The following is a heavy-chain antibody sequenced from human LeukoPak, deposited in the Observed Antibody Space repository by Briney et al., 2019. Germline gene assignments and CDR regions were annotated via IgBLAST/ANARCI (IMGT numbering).Heavy chain of an antibody. CDR3: ARGPSGSAYGLFDY. CDR2: TNGDGSSI. V-gene: IGHV3-74*01. J-gene: IGHJ4*02. CDR1: GFTFSNYW. D-gene: IGHD5-12*01. Sequence: GGSLRLSCAGSGFTFSNYWMHWVRQAPGKGLVWVSRTNGDGSSISYADSVKGRFTISRDNAKNTLYLQINSLRAEDTAVFYCARGPSGSAYGLFDYWGQGTLVTVSS.